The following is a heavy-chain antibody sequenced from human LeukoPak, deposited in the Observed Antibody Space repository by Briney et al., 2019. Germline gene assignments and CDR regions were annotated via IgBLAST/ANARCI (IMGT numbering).Heavy chain of an antibody. CDR3: TRQMPAIRYFDF. CDR2: INTDGSSA. J-gene: IGHJ4*02. V-gene: IGHV3-74*01. D-gene: IGHD5-24*01. CDR1: GFTFSSYW. Sequence: GGSLRLSCAASGFTFSSYWMHWVRQAPGQWLVWVSLINTDGSSATYADSVKGRFTISRDNARNTLYLQMNSLRAEDTAVYYWTRQMPAIRYFDFWGQGTLVTVSS.